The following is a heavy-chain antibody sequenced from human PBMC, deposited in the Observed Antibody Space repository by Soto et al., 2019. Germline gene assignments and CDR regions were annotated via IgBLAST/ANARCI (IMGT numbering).Heavy chain of an antibody. Sequence: SETLSLTCSVVPGSFSHYFWNWIRQSPGKGLEWIGKITNGGSSNYNTSLRSRVSISLDMSKNQVSLNLSSVTAADTAVYYCARGGSSDWQVALDMWGQGTTVTVS. CDR2: ITNGGSS. D-gene: IGHD6-19*01. V-gene: IGHV4-34*01. CDR1: PGSFSHYF. CDR3: ARGGSSDWQVALDM. J-gene: IGHJ3*02.